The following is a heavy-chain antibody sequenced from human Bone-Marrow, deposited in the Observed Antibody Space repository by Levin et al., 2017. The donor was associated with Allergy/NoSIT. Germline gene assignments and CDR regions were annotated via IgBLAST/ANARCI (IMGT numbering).Heavy chain of an antibody. D-gene: IGHD4-17*01. CDR1: GGSISGGSMSSSSYY. CDR3: ASLGGDYVGFDN. CDR2: IFYSGNT. Sequence: KASETLSLTCTVSGGSISGGSMSSSSYYWGWIRQPPGRGLEWIGSIFYSGNTYYNPSLKSRVTISVDTSENQFSLKLSSVTAADTAVYYCASLGGDYVGFDNWGQGTLVTVSA. V-gene: IGHV4-39*01. J-gene: IGHJ4*02.